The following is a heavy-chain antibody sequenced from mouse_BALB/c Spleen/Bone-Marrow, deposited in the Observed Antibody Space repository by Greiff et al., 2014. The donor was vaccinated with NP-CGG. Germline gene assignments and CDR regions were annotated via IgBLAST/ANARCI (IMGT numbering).Heavy chain of an antibody. CDR2: IDPANGNN. Sequence: VPLKESGAELSKPGASVKLSCTASGFNIKDTYMHWVKQRPEQGLEWIGRIDPANGNNKYDPKFQGKATITADTSSNTAYLQLSSLTSEDTAVYYCASYYYGSSLFAYWGQGTLVTVSA. J-gene: IGHJ3*01. V-gene: IGHV14-3*02. D-gene: IGHD1-1*01. CDR1: GFNIKDTY. CDR3: ASYYYGSSLFAY.